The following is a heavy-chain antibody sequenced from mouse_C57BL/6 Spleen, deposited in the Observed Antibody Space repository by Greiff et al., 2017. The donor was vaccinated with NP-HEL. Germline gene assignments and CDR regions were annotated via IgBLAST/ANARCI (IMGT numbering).Heavy chain of an antibody. CDR3: TYYGYDGGFAY. Sequence: EVKVVESGEGLVKPGGSLKLSCAASGFTFSSYAMSWVRQTPEKRLEWVAYISSGGDYIYYVDTVKGRFTISRDNARNTLYLQLSSLKSEDTAMYYCTYYGYDGGFAYWGQGTLVTVSA. D-gene: IGHD2-2*01. V-gene: IGHV5-9-1*02. J-gene: IGHJ3*01. CDR1: GFTFSSYA. CDR2: ISSGGDYI.